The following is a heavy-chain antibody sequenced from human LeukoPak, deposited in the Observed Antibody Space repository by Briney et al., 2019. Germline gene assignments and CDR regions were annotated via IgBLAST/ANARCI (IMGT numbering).Heavy chain of an antibody. CDR2: INWNGGST. D-gene: IGHD6-13*01. J-gene: IGHJ4*02. Sequence: PGGSLRLSCAASGFTFSSYSMNWVRQAPGKGLEWVSSINWNGGSTGYADSVKGRFTISRDNAKNSLYVQMNSLRAEDTALYSCARDRGSSWSYFDYWGQGTLVIVSS. V-gene: IGHV3-20*04. CDR1: GFTFSSYS. CDR3: ARDRGSSWSYFDY.